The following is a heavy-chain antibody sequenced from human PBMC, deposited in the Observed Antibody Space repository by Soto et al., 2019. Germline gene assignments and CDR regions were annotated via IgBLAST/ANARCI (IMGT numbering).Heavy chain of an antibody. J-gene: IGHJ4*02. CDR2: ISFDGSKE. V-gene: IGHV3-30-3*01. CDR1: GFTFSSYA. CDR3: TGVYCTNGVCYLGDY. Sequence: QVQLVESGGGVVQPGRSLRLSCAASGFTFSSYAMHWVRQAPGKGLEWVAVISFDGSKEYYADSVKGRFTISRDNSKNTLYLQMNSLKTEDTAVYYCTGVYCTNGVCYLGDYWGQGTPVTVSS. D-gene: IGHD2-8*01.